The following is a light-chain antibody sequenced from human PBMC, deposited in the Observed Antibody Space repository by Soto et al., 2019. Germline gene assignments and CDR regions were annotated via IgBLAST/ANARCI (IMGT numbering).Light chain of an antibody. CDR3: QSYENTLSARYV. V-gene: IGLV1-40*01. CDR2: GNN. Sequence: QSVLTQPPSVSGAPGQTVTISCTGSSSNIGANYDVHWYQQRPGTAPKLLIFGNNNRPSGVPDRFSGSKSGTSASLAITGLQAEDEGDYYCQSYENTLSARYVLGNGNKVTVL. J-gene: IGLJ1*01. CDR1: SSNIGANYD.